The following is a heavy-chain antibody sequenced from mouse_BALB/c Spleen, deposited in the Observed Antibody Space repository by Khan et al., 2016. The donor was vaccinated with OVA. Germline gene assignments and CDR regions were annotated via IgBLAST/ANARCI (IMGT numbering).Heavy chain of an antibody. CDR3: ARSPPVGDLWFAY. CDR2: ISYSGST. V-gene: IGHV3-2*02. CDR1: GYSITSDYA. J-gene: IGHJ3*01. Sequence: EVKLLESGPGLVKPSQSLSLTCTVTGYSITSDYAWNWIRQFPGNKLEWMGYISYSGSTSYNPSLKSRISITRDTSKNQFFLQLNSVTTEDTATFLRARSPPVGDLWFAYWGQGTLVTVSA. D-gene: IGHD3-3*01.